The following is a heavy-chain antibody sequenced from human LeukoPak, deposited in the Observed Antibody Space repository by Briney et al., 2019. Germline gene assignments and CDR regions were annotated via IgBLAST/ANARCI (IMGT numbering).Heavy chain of an antibody. Sequence: SETLSLTCAVSGASISGSGYYLGWLRQPPGKGLEWIGSIYYGGSTYYNPSLKSRVTISLDMSKNQFSLKLTSVTAADTAVYYCARGRRSPYYMDVWGKGTTVTVSS. CDR3: ARGRRSPYYMDV. D-gene: IGHD3-16*01. CDR2: IYYGGST. J-gene: IGHJ6*03. V-gene: IGHV4-39*07. CDR1: GASISGSGYY.